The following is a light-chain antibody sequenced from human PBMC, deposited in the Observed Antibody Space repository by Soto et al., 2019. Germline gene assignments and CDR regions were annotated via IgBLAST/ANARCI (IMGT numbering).Light chain of an antibody. CDR1: QSISSS. Sequence: DIVLTQSPATLSLSPGERATLSCRASQSISSSLAWYQQKPGQAPRLLIYDASNRATGIPARFSGSGSGTDFTLSISSLEPEDFAVYYCQQRIQWPTFGGGTKVEI. CDR2: DAS. V-gene: IGKV3-11*01. J-gene: IGKJ4*01. CDR3: QQRIQWPT.